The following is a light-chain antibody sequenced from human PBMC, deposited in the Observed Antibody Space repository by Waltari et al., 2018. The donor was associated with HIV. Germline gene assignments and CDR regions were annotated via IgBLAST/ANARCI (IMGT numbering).Light chain of an antibody. Sequence: ETVMTQSPATLSVPPGEKATLSCRASQTVSSKFAWSQPTPGQAPRLVMYGASTRATGSPARFSGSGSGTEFTLAISSLQSEDVGVYYCQQYNNGPEVTFGPGTKVDIK. CDR2: GAS. V-gene: IGKV3-15*01. CDR1: QTVSSK. CDR3: QQYNNGPEVT. J-gene: IGKJ3*01.